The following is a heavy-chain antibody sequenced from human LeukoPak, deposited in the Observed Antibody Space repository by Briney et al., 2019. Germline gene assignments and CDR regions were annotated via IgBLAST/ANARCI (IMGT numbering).Heavy chain of an antibody. D-gene: IGHD1-26*01. V-gene: IGHV3-30*03. CDR1: GFTFSSYG. Sequence: GGSLRLSCAASGFTFSSYGMHWVRQAPGKGLEWVAVISYDGSNKYYADSVKGRFTISRDNAKNSLYLQMNSLRAEDTAVYYCARGEEWELLVVGAFDIWGQGTMVTVSS. J-gene: IGHJ3*02. CDR3: ARGEEWELLVVGAFDI. CDR2: ISYDGSNK.